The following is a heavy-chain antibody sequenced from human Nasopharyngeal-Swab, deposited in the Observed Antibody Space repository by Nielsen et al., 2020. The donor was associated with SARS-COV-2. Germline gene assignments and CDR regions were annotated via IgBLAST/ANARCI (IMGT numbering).Heavy chain of an antibody. D-gene: IGHD3-3*01. J-gene: IGHJ6*03. CDR2: IYYSGST. Sequence: RQAPGKGLEWIGYIYYSGSTNCNPSLKSRVTISVDTSKNQFSLKLSSVTAADTAVYYCARVGGLRSAGFYYYYMDVWGKGTTVTVSS. CDR3: ARVGGLRSAGFYYYYMDV. V-gene: IGHV4-59*01.